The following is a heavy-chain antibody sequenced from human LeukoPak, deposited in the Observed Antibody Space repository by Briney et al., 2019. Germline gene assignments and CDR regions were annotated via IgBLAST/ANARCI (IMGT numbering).Heavy chain of an antibody. CDR2: IYYSGTT. D-gene: IGHD3/OR15-3a*01. Sequence: SETLSLTCSVSGCSISSGGYYWSWIRQHPGKGLEWIGSIYYSGTTYYNPSLKSRLTVSVDTSTNQFSLKLSSVIAADTAVYYCARGERYGFFDYWGEGTLVTASS. J-gene: IGHJ4*02. CDR3: ARGERYGFFDY. CDR1: GCSISSGGYY. V-gene: IGHV4-31*03.